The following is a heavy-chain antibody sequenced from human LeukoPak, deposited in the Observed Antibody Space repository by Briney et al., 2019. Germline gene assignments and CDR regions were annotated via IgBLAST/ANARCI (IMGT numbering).Heavy chain of an antibody. Sequence: GGSLRLSCAASGFTFSNYAMHWVRQAPGKGPEWVALISYDGSNKNYADSVKGRFTISRDNSKNTLFLQMNSLRTEDTAVFYCAREETWFSTTWYYFDYWGQGTLVTVSS. CDR3: AREETWFSTTWYYFDY. J-gene: IGHJ4*02. CDR1: GFTFSNYA. V-gene: IGHV3-30*04. CDR2: ISYDGSNK. D-gene: IGHD6-13*01.